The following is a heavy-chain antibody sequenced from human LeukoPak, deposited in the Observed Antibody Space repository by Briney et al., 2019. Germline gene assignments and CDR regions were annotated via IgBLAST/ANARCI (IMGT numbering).Heavy chain of an antibody. V-gene: IGHV1-69*05. CDR2: IIPIFGTA. J-gene: IGHJ5*02. Sequence: ASVKVSCKASGGTFSSYAISWVRQAPGQGLEWMAGIIPIFGTANYAQKFQGRVTITTDESTSTAYMELSSLRSEDTAVYYCARGAWGYYDILTGYSFPNWFDPWGQGTLVTVSS. CDR3: ARGAWGYYDILTGYSFPNWFDP. D-gene: IGHD3-9*01. CDR1: GGTFSSYA.